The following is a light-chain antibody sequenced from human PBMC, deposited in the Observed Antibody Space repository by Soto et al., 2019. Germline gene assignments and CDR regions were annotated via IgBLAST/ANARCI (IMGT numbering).Light chain of an antibody. CDR1: QRISNW. Sequence: DIQMTQSPSTLSASVGDRVTISCRASQRISNWLAWYQQKPGKAPKLLMSDASSLERGVPSRFSGSGSGTEFTLTISSLQPDDFATYYCQQYDTYSRTFGQGTKVEIK. CDR3: QQYDTYSRT. J-gene: IGKJ1*01. V-gene: IGKV1-5*01. CDR2: DAS.